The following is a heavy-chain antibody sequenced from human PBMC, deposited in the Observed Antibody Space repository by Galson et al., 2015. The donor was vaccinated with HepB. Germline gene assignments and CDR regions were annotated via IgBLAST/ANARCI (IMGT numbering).Heavy chain of an antibody. D-gene: IGHD5-18*01. J-gene: IGHJ4*02. CDR3: ARGGYSYGKFDY. V-gene: IGHV1-18*01. CDR2: ISGDNANT. Sequence: SVKVSCKASGYTFSRYGISWVRQAPGQGLEWMGWISGDNANTNYAQKLQGRVTMTTDTSTSTAYMELTSLRSDDTAVYYCARGGYSYGKFDYWGQGTLVIVSS. CDR1: GYTFSRYG.